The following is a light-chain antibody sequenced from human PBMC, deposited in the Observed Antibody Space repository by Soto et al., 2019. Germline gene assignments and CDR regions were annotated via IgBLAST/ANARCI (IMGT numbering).Light chain of an antibody. Sequence: EIVMTQSPATLSLSPGERATLSCRASQSVYSYLAWYQQKPGQSPRLLIYDASNRATGIPARFSGSGSGTEFTLTISRLEPEDFAVYYCQQYASAPRITFGQGTRLE. CDR2: DAS. CDR1: QSVYSY. V-gene: IGKV3-20*01. J-gene: IGKJ5*01. CDR3: QQYASAPRIT.